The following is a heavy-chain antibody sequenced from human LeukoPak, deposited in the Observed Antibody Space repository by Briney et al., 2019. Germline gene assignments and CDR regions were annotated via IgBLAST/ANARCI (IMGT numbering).Heavy chain of an antibody. CDR1: GGSFSGYY. Sequence: PSETLSLTCAVYGGSFSGYYWSWIRQPPGKGLEWIGEINHSGSTNYNPAPKRRVTISVDMSKNQFSLKLSSVTAADKAVYYCARLPSTSPRSKTKKMNYYYMDVWGKGTTVTVSS. J-gene: IGHJ6*03. V-gene: IGHV4-34*01. CDR3: ARLPSTSPRSKTKKMNYYYMDV. CDR2: INHSGST. D-gene: IGHD2-2*01.